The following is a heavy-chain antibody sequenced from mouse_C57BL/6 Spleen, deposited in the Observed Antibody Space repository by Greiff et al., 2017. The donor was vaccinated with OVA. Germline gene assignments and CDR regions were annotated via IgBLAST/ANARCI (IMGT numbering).Heavy chain of an antibody. CDR1: GFTFSSYA. J-gene: IGHJ2*01. D-gene: IGHD2-4*01. CDR3: ARRRDYDGFDY. V-gene: IGHV5-4*03. Sequence: EVKLVESGGGLVKPGGSLKLSCAASGFTFSSYAMSWVRQTPEKRLEWVATISDGGSYTYYPDNVKGRFTISRDNAKNNLYLQMSHLKSEDTAMYYCARRRDYDGFDYWGQGTTLTVSS. CDR2: ISDGGSYT.